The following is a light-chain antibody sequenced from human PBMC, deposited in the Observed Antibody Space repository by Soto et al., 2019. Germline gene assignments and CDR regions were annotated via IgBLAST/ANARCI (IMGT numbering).Light chain of an antibody. J-gene: IGKJ2*01. V-gene: IGKV4-1*01. CDR1: QNILSTINNKNY. Sequence: DAVMTQSPDSLAVSLGERATINCKSSQNILSTINNKNYLAWYQQRPGKPPQLLISWASTREDGVPDRFSGSGSETDFTLTITSLQAEDVAVYYCQHYYSLPSTFGQGTKLEIK. CDR3: QHYYSLPST. CDR2: WAS.